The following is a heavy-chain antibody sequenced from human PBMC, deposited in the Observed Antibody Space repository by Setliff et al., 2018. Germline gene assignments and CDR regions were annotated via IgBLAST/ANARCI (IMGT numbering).Heavy chain of an antibody. J-gene: IGHJ4*02. CDR3: ARAPRYFDPTGSYFDY. CDR1: GGSIGPHY. CDR2: IYTSWST. Sequence: PSETLSLTRTVSGGSIGPHYWSWIRQAPGKGLEWIGHIYTSWSTIYNPSLKSRLTISLDTSKNQFSLKLNSVTAADTAVYYCARAPRYFDPTGSYFDYWGQGTLVTVSS. D-gene: IGHD3-9*01. V-gene: IGHV4-4*08.